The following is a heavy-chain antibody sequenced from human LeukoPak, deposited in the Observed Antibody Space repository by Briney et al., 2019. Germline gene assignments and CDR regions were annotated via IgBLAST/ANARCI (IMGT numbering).Heavy chain of an antibody. J-gene: IGHJ3*02. V-gene: IGHV1-18*01. D-gene: IGHD5-24*01. CDR1: GYTFTTYG. Sequence: ASVKVSCKASGYTFTTYGISWVRQAPGQGLEWMGWFSAYNGNTNYAQRLQGRVTMTTDTSTSTAYMELRSLRSDDTAVYYCARVGDGLNDGFDIWGQGTMVTVSS. CDR3: ARVGDGLNDGFDI. CDR2: FSAYNGNT.